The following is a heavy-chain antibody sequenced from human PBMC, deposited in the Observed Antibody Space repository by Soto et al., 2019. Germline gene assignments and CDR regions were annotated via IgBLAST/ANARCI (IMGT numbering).Heavy chain of an antibody. V-gene: IGHV3-23*01. D-gene: IGHD3-9*01. J-gene: IGHJ4*02. Sequence: VQLFASGGGSARPGGSLRLSCTASGFTFTSYGMGWVRQAPGKGLQWVSRIRGDGGQTHYTDSVKGRFSISRDNSKNTVYLQMDSLRAEDTAMYFCARDVGLDSDDFFAYWGQGTQVTVSS. CDR1: GFTFTSYG. CDR3: ARDVGLDSDDFFAY. CDR2: IRGDGGQT.